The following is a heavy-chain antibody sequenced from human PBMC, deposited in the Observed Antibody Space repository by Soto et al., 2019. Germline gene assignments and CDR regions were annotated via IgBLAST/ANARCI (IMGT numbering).Heavy chain of an antibody. D-gene: IGHD3-10*01. CDR2: IKSKTDGGTT. J-gene: IGHJ4*02. CDR3: TTLHVLLWFGGLYYFDY. V-gene: IGHV3-15*01. CDR1: GFTFSNAW. Sequence: PGGSLRLSCAASGFTFSNAWMSWVRQAPWKGLEWVGRIKSKTDGGTTDYAAPVKGRFTISRDDSKNTLYLQMNSLKTEDTAVYYCTTLHVLLWFGGLYYFDYWGQGTLVTVSS.